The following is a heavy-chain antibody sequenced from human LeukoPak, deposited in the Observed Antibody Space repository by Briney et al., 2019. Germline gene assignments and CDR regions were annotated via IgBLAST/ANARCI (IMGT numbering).Heavy chain of an antibody. CDR1: DGSISSYY. V-gene: IGHV4-59*08. Sequence: SETLSLTCTVSDGSISSYYWSWIRQPPGKGLEWIGYIYYSGSTNYNPSLKSRVTISVDTSKNQFSLKLSSVTAADTAVYYCARLTPYYDVLTGYYGTPDYFDYWGQGTLVTVSS. J-gene: IGHJ4*02. D-gene: IGHD3-9*01. CDR3: ARLTPYYDVLTGYYGTPDYFDY. CDR2: IYYSGST.